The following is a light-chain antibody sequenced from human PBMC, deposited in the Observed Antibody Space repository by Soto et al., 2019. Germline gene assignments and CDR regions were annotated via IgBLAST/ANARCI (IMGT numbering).Light chain of an antibody. CDR1: QSVSNNY. V-gene: IGKV3-20*01. CDR2: GAS. Sequence: EIVLTQSPATLSLSPGERATLSCRASQSVSNNYLAWHQQRPGQAPRLLIFGASNRATGVPDRFTGSASGTDFTLTISRLQPEDFALYFCQQYASSPVTFGGGTKVDIK. J-gene: IGKJ4*01. CDR3: QQYASSPVT.